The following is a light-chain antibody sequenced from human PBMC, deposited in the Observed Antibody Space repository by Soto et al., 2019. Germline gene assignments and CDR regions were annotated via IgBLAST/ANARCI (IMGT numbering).Light chain of an antibody. CDR3: QQSFSTPWT. V-gene: IGKV1-39*01. CDR1: QSIGTY. J-gene: IGKJ1*01. CDR2: AAS. Sequence: DIPMTQSPSSLSASEGDRVTITCRASQSIGTYVNWYQQKPGKAPKLLIYAASSLQSGVPSGFSGSGSGTDFTLTIGSLQLEDFATYYCQQSFSTPWTFGQGTKVEIK.